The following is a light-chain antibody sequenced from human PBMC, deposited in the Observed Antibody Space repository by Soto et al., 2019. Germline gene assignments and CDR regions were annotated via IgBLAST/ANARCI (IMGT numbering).Light chain of an antibody. CDR3: QQYNNWPPYT. CDR1: QSVRSN. V-gene: IGKV3-15*01. Sequence: EIVMTPSPATLSVSPGERATLSCRASQSVRSNLAWYQQKPGQAPRLLIDGASTRATGIPARFSGSGSGTEFTLTISSLQSEDFAVYYCQQYNNWPPYTFGQGTKLEIK. J-gene: IGKJ2*01. CDR2: GAS.